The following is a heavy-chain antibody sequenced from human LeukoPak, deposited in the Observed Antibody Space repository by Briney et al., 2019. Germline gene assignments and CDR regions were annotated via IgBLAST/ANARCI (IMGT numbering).Heavy chain of an antibody. J-gene: IGHJ4*02. V-gene: IGHV3-7*01. CDR3: VRGGKYYYDSNGYYPHFDY. CDR1: GFPFSVYW. CDR2: IKQDGSEN. D-gene: IGHD3-22*01. Sequence: PGGSLRLSCAASGFPFSVYWMSWVRQAPGKGLEWVAHIKQDGSENTYIDSVKGRFTISRDNSENSFFLQMSSLRVEDTADYYCVRGGKYYYDSNGYYPHFDYWGRGTLVTVSS.